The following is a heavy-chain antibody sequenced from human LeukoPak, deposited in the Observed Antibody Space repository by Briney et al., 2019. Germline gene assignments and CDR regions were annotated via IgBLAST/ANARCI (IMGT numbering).Heavy chain of an antibody. J-gene: IGHJ6*04. D-gene: IGHD3-10*01. Sequence: SETLSLTCTVSGGSVSSGSYYWSWIRQPPGTGLEWIGYIYYSGSTNYNPSLKSRVTISVDTSKNQFSLKLSSVTAADTAVYYCARSMVRGVPCYYYGMDVWGKGTTVTVSS. CDR2: IYYSGST. CDR1: GGSVSSGSYY. CDR3: ARSMVRGVPCYYYGMDV. V-gene: IGHV4-61*01.